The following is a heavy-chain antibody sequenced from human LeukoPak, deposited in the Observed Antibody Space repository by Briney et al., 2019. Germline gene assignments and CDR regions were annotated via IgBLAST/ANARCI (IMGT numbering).Heavy chain of an antibody. J-gene: IGHJ6*03. D-gene: IGHD3-16*01. CDR1: GFTFISYA. V-gene: IGHV3-23*01. CDR2: INGGGGRA. Sequence: PGGSLRLSCAASGFTFISYAMNWVRQAPGKGLEWVSVINGGGGRAYYAESVKGRFTISRDNSKNTLYLQMNSLRADDTAVYYCAKGSEYLWGSLETYYFYYMDVWGKGTTVTVSS. CDR3: AKGSEYLWGSLETYYFYYMDV.